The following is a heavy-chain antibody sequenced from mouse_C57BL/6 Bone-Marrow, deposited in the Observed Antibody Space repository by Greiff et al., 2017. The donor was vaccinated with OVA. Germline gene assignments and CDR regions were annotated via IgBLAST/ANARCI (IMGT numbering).Heavy chain of an antibody. CDR1: GYTFTSYD. CDR2: FYPGSGSI. CDR3: ARRNWDCWFAY. D-gene: IGHD4-1*01. V-gene: IGHV1-85*01. Sequence: VQLQQSGPELVKPGASVKLSCKASGYTFTSYDINWVKQRPGQGLEWIGWFYPGSGSIKYNEKFKDKATLTVDTSSSTAYMQLSSLTSEDSAVYYCARRNWDCWFAYWGQGTLVTVSA. J-gene: IGHJ3*01.